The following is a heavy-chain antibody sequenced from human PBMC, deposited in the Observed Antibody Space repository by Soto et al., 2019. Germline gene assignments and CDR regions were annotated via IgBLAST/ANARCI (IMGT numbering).Heavy chain of an antibody. D-gene: IGHD1-26*01. Sequence: QVQLVQSGAEVKKPGSSVKVSCKASGGTFSSYAISWVRQAPGQGLEWMGGIIPIFGTANYAQKFQGRVTITADESTSTAYMELSSLRSEDTAVYYCARGGSPNAFYSGSYYYYYGMDVWGQGTTVTVSS. CDR1: GGTFSSYA. V-gene: IGHV1-69*12. CDR3: ARGGSPNAFYSGSYYYYYGMDV. CDR2: IIPIFGTA. J-gene: IGHJ6*02.